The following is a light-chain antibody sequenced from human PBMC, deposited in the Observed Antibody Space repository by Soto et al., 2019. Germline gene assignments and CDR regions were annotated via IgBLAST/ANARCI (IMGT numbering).Light chain of an antibody. J-gene: IGKJ1*01. Sequence: DIKVNKSPSPLSGSVGDRVTITRRASQTISSWLAWYQQKPGKAPKLLIYDASSLESGVPSRFSGSGSGTEFTLTISFLQPDDCATYYSQLYNFYSRTFGHVTKVDI. CDR3: QLYNFYSRT. CDR2: DAS. V-gene: IGKV1-5*01. CDR1: QTISSW.